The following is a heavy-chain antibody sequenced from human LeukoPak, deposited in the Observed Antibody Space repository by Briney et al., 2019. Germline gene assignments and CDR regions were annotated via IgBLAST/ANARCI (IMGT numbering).Heavy chain of an antibody. D-gene: IGHD5-12*01. CDR1: GGSINNDDYS. Sequence: SETLSLTCAVSGGSINNDDYSWSWIRQPPGKGLEWIGYIYHTGSTYYNPSLKSRVTMSVDRSKNQFSLNLSSVTAADTALYYCARALSSGYDFSYFDYWGQGTLVTVSS. CDR2: IYHTGST. J-gene: IGHJ4*02. V-gene: IGHV4-30-2*01. CDR3: ARALSSGYDFSYFDY.